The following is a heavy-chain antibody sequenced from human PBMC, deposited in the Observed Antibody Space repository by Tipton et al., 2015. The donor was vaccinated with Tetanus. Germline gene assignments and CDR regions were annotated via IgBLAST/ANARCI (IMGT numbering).Heavy chain of an antibody. J-gene: IGHJ3*02. CDR2: IYYTGNT. V-gene: IGHV4-31*03. Sequence: TLSLTCSVSGGSISSGGYYWSWIRQHPGKGLEWIGYIYYTGNTYYNPSPKGRVTISGDTSKNLFSLTSVTASDTAVYYCARPEASGRARGFDIWGQGTKVTVS. CDR1: GGSISSGGYY. CDR3: ARPEASGRARGFDI. D-gene: IGHD3-10*01.